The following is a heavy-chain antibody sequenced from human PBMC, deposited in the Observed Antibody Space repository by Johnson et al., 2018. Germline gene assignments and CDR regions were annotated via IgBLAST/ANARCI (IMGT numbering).Heavy chain of an antibody. CDR3: ATGQQPAGLGG. V-gene: IGHV4-61*02. Sequence: QVQLQESGPGLVEPSQTLSLTCTVSGASISSSSYYWSWLRQPAGKGLEWIGRHYPRGEITYNASLKSRVSISLDTSKNQFSLQLTSVTAADTAVYYCATGQQPAGLGGWGQGILVTVS. J-gene: IGHJ4*02. CDR2: HYPRGEI. CDR1: GASISSSSYY. D-gene: IGHD6-13*01.